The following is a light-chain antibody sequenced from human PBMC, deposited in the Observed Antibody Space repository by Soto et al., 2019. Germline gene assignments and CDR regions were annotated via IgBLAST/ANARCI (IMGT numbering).Light chain of an antibody. J-gene: IGKJ4*01. CDR2: WAS. V-gene: IGKV4-1*01. CDR1: QSVLYSSNNKNY. Sequence: DIVMTQSPDSLAVSLGERATINCKSSQSVLYSSNNKNYLAWYQQKPGQPPKLLIYWASTRESGVPERFSGGGSGTDFTLTISSLQADDVAVYYCQQSYSTPLTFGGGTKVQIK. CDR3: QQSYSTPLT.